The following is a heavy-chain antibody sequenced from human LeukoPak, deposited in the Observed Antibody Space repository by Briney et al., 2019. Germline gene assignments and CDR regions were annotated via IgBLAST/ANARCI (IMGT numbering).Heavy chain of an antibody. CDR1: GFAFSNAW. CDR2: IKNKTDGGTT. V-gene: IGHV3-15*01. Sequence: GGSLRLSCAASGFAFSNAWMSWVRQAPGKGLGWVGRIKNKTDGGTTDYAAPVKGRFTLSRDDSKNTLYLQMNSLKTEDTAVYYCTTEEIVGATTPLGYWGQGTLVTVSS. D-gene: IGHD1-26*01. CDR3: TTEEIVGATTPLGY. J-gene: IGHJ4*02.